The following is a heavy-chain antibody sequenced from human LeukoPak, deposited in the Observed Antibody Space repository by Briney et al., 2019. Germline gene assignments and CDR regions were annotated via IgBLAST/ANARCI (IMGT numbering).Heavy chain of an antibody. D-gene: IGHD2-15*01. CDR1: GGSFSGYY. CDR2: INHSGST. J-gene: IGHJ6*02. CDR3: ARGSHYCSGGSCYYYYGMDV. V-gene: IGHV4-34*01. Sequence: PSETLSLTCAVYGGSFSGYYWSWIRQPPGKGLEWIGEINHSGSTNYNPSLKSRVTISVDTSKNQFSLKLSSVTAADTAVYYCARGSHYCSGGSCYYYYGMDVWGQGTTVTVSS.